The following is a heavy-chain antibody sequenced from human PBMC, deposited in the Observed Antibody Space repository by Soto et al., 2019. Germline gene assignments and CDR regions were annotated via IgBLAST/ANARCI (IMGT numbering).Heavy chain of an antibody. CDR3: AGNTGYDFGSGYYSGYYYGMDV. Sequence: TLSLTCTVSGGSISSGGYYWSWIRQHPGKGLEWIGYIYYSGSTYYNPSLKSRVTISVDTSKNQFSLKLSSVTAADTAVYYCAGNTGYDFGSGYYSGYYYGMDVWGQGTTVTVSS. CDR1: GGSISSGGYY. CDR2: IYYSGST. V-gene: IGHV4-31*03. D-gene: IGHD3-3*01. J-gene: IGHJ6*02.